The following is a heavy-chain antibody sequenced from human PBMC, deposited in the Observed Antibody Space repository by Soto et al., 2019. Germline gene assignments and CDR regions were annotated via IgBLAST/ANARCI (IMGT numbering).Heavy chain of an antibody. J-gene: IGHJ6*02. D-gene: IGHD2-15*01. V-gene: IGHV3-30-3*01. CDR2: TSYDGSNK. CDR3: AREMVAPSDNYYGLDV. CDR1: GFSFSIYA. Sequence: QVQLVESGGGVVQPGRSLRLSCAASGFSFSIYAIHWVRQAPGKGLEWVVVTSYDGSNKYYADSVEGRFTISRDNSKNTLNLQMSSLRPEDTAVYFCAREMVAPSDNYYGLDVWGQGTTVTVSS.